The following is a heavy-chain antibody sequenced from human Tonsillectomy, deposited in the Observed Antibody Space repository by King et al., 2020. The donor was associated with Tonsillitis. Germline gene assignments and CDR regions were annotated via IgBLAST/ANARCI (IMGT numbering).Heavy chain of an antibody. D-gene: IGHD1-26*01. J-gene: IGHJ4*02. Sequence: VQLVESGGGVVQPGGSLRLSCAASGFTFSSYGMHWVRQAPGKGLEWVAFIRYDASSKFYTDSVKGRFTISRDNSKNTLYLQMNSLRAEDTAVYFCAKGAGQWELIGRFDFWGQGTLVTVSS. CDR2: IRYDASSK. CDR1: GFTFSSYG. CDR3: AKGAGQWELIGRFDF. V-gene: IGHV3-30*02.